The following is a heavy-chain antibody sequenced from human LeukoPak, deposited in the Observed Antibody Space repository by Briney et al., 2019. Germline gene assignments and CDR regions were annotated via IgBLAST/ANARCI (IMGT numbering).Heavy chain of an antibody. V-gene: IGHV3-48*01. J-gene: IGHJ6*03. Sequence: PGGSLSLSCAASGFTFSSYSMNWVRQAPGKGLEWVSYISSSSSTKYYADSMKGRFTISRDNAKNSLYLQMNRLRAEDTAVYYCARGDPENYYYYYMDVWGKGTTVTVSS. CDR3: ARGDPENYYYYYMDV. CDR2: ISSSSSTK. D-gene: IGHD2-21*02. CDR1: GFTFSSYS.